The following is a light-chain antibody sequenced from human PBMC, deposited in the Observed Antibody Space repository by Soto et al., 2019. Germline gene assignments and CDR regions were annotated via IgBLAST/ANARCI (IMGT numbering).Light chain of an antibody. CDR1: QSVSSSY. V-gene: IGKV3-20*01. CDR3: QQYGSSPT. J-gene: IGKJ5*01. Sequence: EIVLTQSPGTLSLSPGERATLSCRASQSVSSSYLAWYQQKPGQAPRLLIYGASSRATGIPDRFSGSGSGTDLTITISRLEPEDVAVYYCQQYGSSPTFGQGTRLEIK. CDR2: GAS.